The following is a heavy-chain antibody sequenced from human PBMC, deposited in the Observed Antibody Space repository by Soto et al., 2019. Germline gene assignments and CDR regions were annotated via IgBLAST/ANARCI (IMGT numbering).Heavy chain of an antibody. V-gene: IGHV1-18*01. CDR1: GYTLTSYG. D-gene: IGHD3-10*01. J-gene: IGHJ6*02. CDR2: ISAYNGNT. Sequence: QVQLVQSGAEVKKPGASVKVSCKASGYTLTSYGISWVRQAPGQGLEWMGWISAYNGNTNYAQKLQGRVTMTTDTSTSTAYMELRSLRSDDTAVYYCARSLIYYDSEKYGMDVWGQGTTVTVSS. CDR3: ARSLIYYDSEKYGMDV.